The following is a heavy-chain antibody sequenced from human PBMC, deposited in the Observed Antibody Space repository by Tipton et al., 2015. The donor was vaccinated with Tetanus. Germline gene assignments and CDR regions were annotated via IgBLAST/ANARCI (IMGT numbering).Heavy chain of an antibody. D-gene: IGHD3-3*01. Sequence: SLRLSCAASGFTFSSTAMHWVRQAPGKGLEWVAVIWFDGRQEKYADSVKGRFTISRDNSNSTLYLHMNSLRAGDTATYYCARDSSQGLIDFWSGFHDQIDYWGHGTLVTVSS. CDR2: IWFDGRQE. CDR1: GFTFSSTA. J-gene: IGHJ4*01. CDR3: ARDSSQGLIDFWSGFHDQIDY. V-gene: IGHV3-33*01.